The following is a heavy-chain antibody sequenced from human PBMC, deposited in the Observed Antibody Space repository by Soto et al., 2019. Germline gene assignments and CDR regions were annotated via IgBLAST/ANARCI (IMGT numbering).Heavy chain of an antibody. CDR1: GDSISISNW. CDR2: IYHSVST. CDR3: ARHSGSYFRDY. Sequence: QVQLQESGPGLVKPSGTLSLTCAVSGDSISISNWWSCVRQPPGKGLEWIGEIYHSVSTNYNPSLKSRVTISVDKSKNQFSLNLNAVTAADTAVYYCARHSGSYFRDYWGQGNLVTVSS. V-gene: IGHV4-4*02. J-gene: IGHJ4*02. D-gene: IGHD1-26*01.